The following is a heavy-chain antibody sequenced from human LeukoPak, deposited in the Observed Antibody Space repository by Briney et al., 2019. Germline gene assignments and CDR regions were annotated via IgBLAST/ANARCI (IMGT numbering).Heavy chain of an antibody. V-gene: IGHV4-59*01. D-gene: IGHD1-26*01. CDR1: GGSISSYY. Sequence: SETLSLTCTVSGGSISSYYWSWIRQPPGKGLEWIGYIYYSRTTEYNPSLKSRVTISADTSKNQFSLKLNSVTAADTAVYYCVGRQWELQYFDLWGRGTLVAVSS. CDR3: VGRQWELQYFDL. CDR2: IYYSRTT. J-gene: IGHJ2*01.